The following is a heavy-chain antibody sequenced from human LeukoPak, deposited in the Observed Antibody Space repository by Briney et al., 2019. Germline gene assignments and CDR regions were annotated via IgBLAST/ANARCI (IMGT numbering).Heavy chain of an antibody. Sequence: PSGTLSLTCAVSGGSISSSYWWTWVRQPPGKGREWIGETYHSGSTNYNPSLKSRVTISVDKSKNQFSLNLSSVTAADTAVYYCARDRCGGDCPLDYWGQGTLVTVSS. CDR1: GGSISSSYW. J-gene: IGHJ4*02. CDR2: TYHSGST. CDR3: ARDRCGGDCPLDY. V-gene: IGHV4-4*02. D-gene: IGHD2-21*02.